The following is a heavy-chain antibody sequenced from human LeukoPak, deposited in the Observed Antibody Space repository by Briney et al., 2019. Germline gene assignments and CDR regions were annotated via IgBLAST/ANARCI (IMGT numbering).Heavy chain of an antibody. J-gene: IGHJ4*02. CDR3: ARDPVYSDN. Sequence: YYADSVKGRFTVFRDNAKNSLYLQMNSLRAEDTAVYFCARDPVYSDNCGQGTMVSVSS. V-gene: IGHV3-11*01. D-gene: IGHD2-8*01.